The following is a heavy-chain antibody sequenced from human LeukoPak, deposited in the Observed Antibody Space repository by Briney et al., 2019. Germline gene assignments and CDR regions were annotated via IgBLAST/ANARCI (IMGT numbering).Heavy chain of an antibody. V-gene: IGHV3-11*04. D-gene: IGHD6-13*01. J-gene: IGHJ5*02. CDR3: ARDQGVAAAGTSGWFDP. CDR2: ISSSGSTI. Sequence: GGSLRLSCAASGFTFSDYYMSWIRQAPGKGLEWVSYISSSGSTIYYADSVKGRFTISRGNAKNSLYLQMNSLRAEDTAVYYCARDQGVAAAGTSGWFDPWGQGTLVTVSS. CDR1: GFTFSDYY.